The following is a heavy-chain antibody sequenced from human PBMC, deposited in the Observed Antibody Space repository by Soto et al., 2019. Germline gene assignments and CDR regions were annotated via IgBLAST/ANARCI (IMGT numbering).Heavy chain of an antibody. Sequence: EVQLVESGGGLVQSGGSLRLSCAASGFTFSGYWMSWVRQGPGKGPEWVANIKQDGSEIYYVDSVKGRFTISRDNAKSSLYLQMTSLRAEDTAVYHCAKSLSAIPGDSWGQGTLVTVSS. CDR3: AKSLSAIPGDS. V-gene: IGHV3-7*05. CDR2: IKQDGSEI. J-gene: IGHJ4*02. CDR1: GFTFSGYW. D-gene: IGHD2-2*01.